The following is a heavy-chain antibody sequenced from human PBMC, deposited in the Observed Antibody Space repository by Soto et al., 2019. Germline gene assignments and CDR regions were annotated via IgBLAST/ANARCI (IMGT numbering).Heavy chain of an antibody. J-gene: IGHJ6*02. D-gene: IGHD3-16*01. CDR3: ARTIMTWGLPYYYYGIDV. V-gene: IGHV1-69*13. Sequence: SVKVSCKASGGTFSSYAISWVRQAPGQGLEWMGGIIPILGTANYAQKFQGRVTITADESTSTAYMELSSLRSEDTAVYYCARTIMTWGLPYYYYGIDVWGQGTTVTVSS. CDR2: IIPILGTA. CDR1: GGTFSSYA.